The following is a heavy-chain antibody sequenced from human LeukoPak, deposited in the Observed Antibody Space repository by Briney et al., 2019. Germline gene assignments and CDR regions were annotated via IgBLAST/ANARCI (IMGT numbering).Heavy chain of an antibody. J-gene: IGHJ4*02. V-gene: IGHV3-9*01. CDR1: GFTFDDYA. D-gene: IGHD5-24*01. CDR2: ISWNSGSI. Sequence: GRSLRLSCAASGFTFDDYAMHWVRQAPGKGLEWVSGISWNSGSIGYADSVKGRFTISRDNAKNSLYLQMNSLRAEDTALYYCAKDLRWLQSSAFDYWGQGTLDTVSS. CDR3: AKDLRWLQSSAFDY.